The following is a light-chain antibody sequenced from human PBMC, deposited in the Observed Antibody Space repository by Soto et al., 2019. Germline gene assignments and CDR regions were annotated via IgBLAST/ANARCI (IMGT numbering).Light chain of an antibody. Sequence: QAVVTQPPSASGTPGQRVTISCSGSSSSIGSNYVYWYQQLPGTAPKLLIYRNNQRPSGVPDRFSGSKSGTSASLAISGLRSEDEAHYYCAAWDDSLSGPVFGGGTKLTVL. CDR1: SSSIGSNY. CDR2: RNN. CDR3: AAWDDSLSGPV. V-gene: IGLV1-47*01. J-gene: IGLJ3*02.